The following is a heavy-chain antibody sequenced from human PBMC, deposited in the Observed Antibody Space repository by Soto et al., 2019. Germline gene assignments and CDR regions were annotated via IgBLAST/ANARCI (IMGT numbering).Heavy chain of an antibody. CDR1: GYTFTGYY. Sequence: SVKVSCKASGYTFTGYYMHWVCQAPGQRLEWMGWINAGNGNTKYSQKFQGRVTITRDTSASTAYMELSSLRSEDTAVYYCARSIVVVTALDYWGQGTLVTVSS. J-gene: IGHJ4*02. V-gene: IGHV1-3*01. D-gene: IGHD2-21*02. CDR2: INAGNGNT. CDR3: ARSIVVVTALDY.